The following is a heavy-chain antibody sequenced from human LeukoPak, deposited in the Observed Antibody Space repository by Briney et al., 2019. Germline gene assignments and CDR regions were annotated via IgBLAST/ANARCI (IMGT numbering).Heavy chain of an antibody. D-gene: IGHD2/OR15-2a*01. J-gene: IGHJ4*02. CDR3: AREIGRDIDY. V-gene: IGHV3-53*01. Sequence: GGSLRLSCAVSDFTVHSNYMTWVRQAPGKGLEWVSIIYSNGNTYYGESVKGRFTISRDSSKNMVYLQLNSLRAEDTAVYYCAREIGRDIDYWGQGTLVTVSS. CDR2: IYSNGNT. CDR1: DFTVHSNY.